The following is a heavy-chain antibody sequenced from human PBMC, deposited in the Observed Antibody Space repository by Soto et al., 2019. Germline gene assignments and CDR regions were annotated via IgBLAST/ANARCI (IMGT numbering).Heavy chain of an antibody. V-gene: IGHV4-59*01. D-gene: IGHD2-21*02. Sequence: SETLSLTCTVSGGSISSYYWSWIRQPPGKGLEWIGYMYNTGSTIYNPSLKSRVTISVDTSKNQFSLKLNSVTAADTAVYYCARDLWGYCGANCYPLDVWGQGTTVT. CDR2: MYNTGST. CDR3: ARDLWGYCGANCYPLDV. J-gene: IGHJ6*02. CDR1: GGSISSYY.